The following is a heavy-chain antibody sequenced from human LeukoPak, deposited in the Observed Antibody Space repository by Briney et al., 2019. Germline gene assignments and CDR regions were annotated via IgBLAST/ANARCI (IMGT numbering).Heavy chain of an antibody. V-gene: IGHV4-4*07. Sequence: KPSETLSLTCTASGGSISRYSWGWIRQAAGKGLQWIGRISTSGGAYYTPSLKSRVTLSVDTSQSQLSLSLTSVTAADTAVYHCARDYRGDVFDYWGQGTRVSVS. CDR1: GGSISRYS. J-gene: IGHJ4*02. D-gene: IGHD2-21*01. CDR2: ISTSGGA. CDR3: ARDYRGDVFDY.